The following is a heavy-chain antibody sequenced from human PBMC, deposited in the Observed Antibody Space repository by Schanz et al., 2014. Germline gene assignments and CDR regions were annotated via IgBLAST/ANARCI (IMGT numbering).Heavy chain of an antibody. J-gene: IGHJ3*02. V-gene: IGHV3-30*18. D-gene: IGHD4-17*01. Sequence: QVQLVESGGGVVQPGKSLRLSCAASGFAFSDYGMHWVRQAPGKGLEWVAFISYDGNEKHYPDSVKGRFTISRDNSRNTLFLQMNSLRDEDTALYYCAKDMHKDYGGKPQAFDIWGQGTMVTVSS. CDR1: GFAFSDYG. CDR2: ISYDGNEK. CDR3: AKDMHKDYGGKPQAFDI.